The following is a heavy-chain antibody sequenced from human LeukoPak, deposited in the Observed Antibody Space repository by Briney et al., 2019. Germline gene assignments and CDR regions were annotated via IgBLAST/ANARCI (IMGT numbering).Heavy chain of an antibody. CDR1: GGSFSGYY. Sequence: SETLSLTCAVYGGSFSGYYWSWIRQPPGKGLEWIGEINHSGSTNYNPSPKSRVTISVDTSKNQFSLKLSSVTAADTAVYYCARATGIAVAGYFDYWGQGTLVTVSS. V-gene: IGHV4-34*01. J-gene: IGHJ4*02. CDR2: INHSGST. CDR3: ARATGIAVAGYFDY. D-gene: IGHD6-19*01.